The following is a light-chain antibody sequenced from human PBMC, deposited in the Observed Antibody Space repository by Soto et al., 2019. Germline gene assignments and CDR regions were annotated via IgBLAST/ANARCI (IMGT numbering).Light chain of an antibody. V-gene: IGLV1-47*01. J-gene: IGLJ1*01. CDR3: AAWDDSLSGALYV. CDR2: RNN. Sequence: QSVLTQPPSASGTPGQRVTISCSGSSSNIGSNYVYWYQQLPGTAPKLLTYRNNQRPSGVPDRFSGSKSGTSASLAISGLRSEDEADYYCAAWDDSLSGALYVFGTGTKVTVL. CDR1: SSNIGSNY.